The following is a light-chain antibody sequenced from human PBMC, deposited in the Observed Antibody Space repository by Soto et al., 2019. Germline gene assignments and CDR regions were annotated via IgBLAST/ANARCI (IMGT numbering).Light chain of an antibody. J-gene: IGKJ1*01. CDR3: QQSYINTAWT. CDR1: QSISNI. V-gene: IGKV1-39*01. CDR2: AAS. Sequence: IQMTQSPSSLSASVGDRVTITCRASQSISNILNWYQQKPGKAPKLLIYAASTLQIGVPSRFSGSGSGTDFTLTITNLQPEDFATYYCQQSYINTAWTFGQGPRWKSN.